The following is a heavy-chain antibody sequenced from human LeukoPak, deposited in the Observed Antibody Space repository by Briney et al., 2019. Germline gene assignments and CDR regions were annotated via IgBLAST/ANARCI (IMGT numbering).Heavy chain of an antibody. CDR1: GFTVSGNY. CDR3: ARDRSSGWYVYDY. D-gene: IGHD6-19*01. Sequence: GGSLRLSCAASGFTVSGNYMSWVRQAPGKGLEWLAVIYSGSSTYYADSVKGRFTISRDNSKNTLYLQMNSLRAEDTAVYYCARDRSSGWYVYDYWGQGTLVTVSS. J-gene: IGHJ4*02. CDR2: IYSGSST. V-gene: IGHV3-53*01.